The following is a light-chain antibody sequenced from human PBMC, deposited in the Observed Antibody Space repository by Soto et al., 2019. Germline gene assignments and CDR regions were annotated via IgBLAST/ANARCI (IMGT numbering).Light chain of an antibody. CDR1: SSDVGGYNY. CDR3: SSYTSSSTHVV. V-gene: IGLV2-14*01. CDR2: EVS. J-gene: IGLJ2*01. Sequence: QSALTQPASVSGSPGQSITISCTGTSSDVGGYNYVSWYQQHPGKAPKLIIYEVSNRPSGVSNRFSGSKSGNTASLTISGLQAEDEGDYYCSSYTSSSTHVVFGGGTQLTVL.